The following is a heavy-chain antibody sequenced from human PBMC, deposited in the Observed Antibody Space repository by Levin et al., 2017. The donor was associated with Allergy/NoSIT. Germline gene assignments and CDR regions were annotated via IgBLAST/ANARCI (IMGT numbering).Heavy chain of an antibody. CDR3: ATVTYSGYDSRFDY. D-gene: IGHD5-12*01. CDR2: FDPEDGET. V-gene: IGHV1-24*01. Sequence: ASVKVSCKVSGYTLTELSMHWVRQAPGKGLEWMGGFDPEDGETIYAQKFQGRVTMTEDTSTDTAYMELSSLRSEDTAVYYCATVTYSGYDSRFDYWGQGTLVTVSS. J-gene: IGHJ4*02. CDR1: GYTLTELS.